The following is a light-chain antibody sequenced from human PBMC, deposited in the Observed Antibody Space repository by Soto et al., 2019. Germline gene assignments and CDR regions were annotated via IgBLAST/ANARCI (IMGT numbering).Light chain of an antibody. CDR2: GAS. J-gene: IGKJ2*01. CDR1: QSIGSY. CDR3: QQSYSTLMYT. V-gene: IGKV1-39*01. Sequence: IPLTQSPSSLSASIGDRVTITCRASQSIGSYLSWYQHKQGKAPKLLIFGASYLKGGVPSRFSGSGSGTDFTLTITSLDPEDFATYYCQQSYSTLMYTFGQGTKLEIK.